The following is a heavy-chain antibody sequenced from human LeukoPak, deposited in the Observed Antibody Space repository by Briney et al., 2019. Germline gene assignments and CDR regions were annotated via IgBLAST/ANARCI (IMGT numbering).Heavy chain of an antibody. CDR2: MYYIGST. V-gene: IGHV4-59*01. D-gene: IGHD6-19*01. Sequence: NPSETLSLTCTVSGGSISSYYWSWIPQPRGKGLEWIGYMYYIGSTNYNPSLKSRVTISVDTSKNQLSLKLSSVTAADTTVYYCARAGSGWSFDCWGQGTLVTVSS. J-gene: IGHJ4*02. CDR3: ARAGSGWSFDC. CDR1: GGSISSYY.